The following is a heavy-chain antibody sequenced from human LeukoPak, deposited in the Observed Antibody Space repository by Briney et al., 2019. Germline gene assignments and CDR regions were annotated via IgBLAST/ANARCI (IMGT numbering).Heavy chain of an antibody. CDR3: ARHSGLAMANYYGMDA. Sequence: SETLSLTCAVSGGSIINSIYHWGWIRQPPGEGLEWIGSIHHTGPTYYNPSLKSRLTISVDTSNNQFSLKLRSVTAADTAVYYCARHSGLAMANYYGMDAWGQGTTVTVSS. CDR2: IHHTGPT. D-gene: IGHD6-19*01. J-gene: IGHJ6*02. V-gene: IGHV4-39*01. CDR1: GGSIINSIYH.